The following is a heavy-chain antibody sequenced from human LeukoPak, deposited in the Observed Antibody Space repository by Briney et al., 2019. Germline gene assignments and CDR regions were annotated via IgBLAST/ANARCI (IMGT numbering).Heavy chain of an antibody. CDR3: ARGTSGWYGGDLDY. Sequence: SQTLSLTCAVSGGSISSGGYSWSWIRQPPGKGLEWIGYIYYSGSTYYNPSLKSRVTISVDTSKNQFSLKLSSVTAADTAVYYCARGTSGWYGGDLDYWGQGTLVTVSS. J-gene: IGHJ4*02. V-gene: IGHV4-30-4*07. CDR2: IYYSGST. D-gene: IGHD6-19*01. CDR1: GGSISSGGYS.